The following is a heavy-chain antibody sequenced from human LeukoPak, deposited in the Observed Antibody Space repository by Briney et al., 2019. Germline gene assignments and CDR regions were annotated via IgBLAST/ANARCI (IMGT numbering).Heavy chain of an antibody. D-gene: IGHD6-19*01. V-gene: IGHV3-30*09. CDR2: ISYDGSNK. CDR3: ARVRLLGRSSGWYFDY. Sequence: PGRSLRLSCAASGFTSSSYAMHWVRQAPGKGLEWVAVISYDGSNKYYADSVKGRFAISRDNSKNTLYLQMNSLRAEDTAVYYCARVRLLGRSSGWYFDYWGQGTLVTFSS. J-gene: IGHJ4*02. CDR1: GFTSSSYA.